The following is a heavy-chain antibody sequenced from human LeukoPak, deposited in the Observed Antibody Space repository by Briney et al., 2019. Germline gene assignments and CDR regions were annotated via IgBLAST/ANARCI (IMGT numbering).Heavy chain of an antibody. V-gene: IGHV3-23*01. D-gene: IGHD3-3*01. Sequence: GGSLRLSCAASGFTFDSYTMSWVRQVPGKGLEWVSGISGSGGNTYYADSVKGRFTISRDNSKNTLYLQMNSLRGEDTAVYYCAKENYDFWSGYQGAFDIWGQGTMVTVS. J-gene: IGHJ3*02. CDR1: GFTFDSYT. CDR2: ISGSGGNT. CDR3: AKENYDFWSGYQGAFDI.